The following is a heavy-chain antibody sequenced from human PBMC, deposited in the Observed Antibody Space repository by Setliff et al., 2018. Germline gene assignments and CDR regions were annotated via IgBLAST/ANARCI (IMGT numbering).Heavy chain of an antibody. V-gene: IGHV4-39*01. CDR1: GGSISSSSYY. Sequence: LSLTCTVSGGSISSSSYYWGWIRQPPGKGLEWIGSVYYSGSTYYNPSLKSRVTTSVDTSKNQFSLKLSSVTAADTAVYYCARQGRKSDSRGYYYWTDFDYWGQGALVTVSS. J-gene: IGHJ4*02. CDR2: VYYSGST. D-gene: IGHD3-22*01. CDR3: ARQGRKSDSRGYYYWTDFDY.